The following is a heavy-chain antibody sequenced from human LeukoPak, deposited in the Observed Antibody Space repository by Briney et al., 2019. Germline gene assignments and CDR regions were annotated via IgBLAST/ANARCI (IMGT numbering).Heavy chain of an antibody. CDR1: GGPIISGGYY. CDR3: ARENGGNSGVWNWFDP. CDR2: IYYTGST. J-gene: IGHJ5*02. V-gene: IGHV4-31*03. Sequence: SQTLSLTCSVSGGPIISGGYYWSWIRQHPAKGLEWIGNIYYTGSTYYNPSLKSRLTISVDTSKSRFSLKLRSVTAADTAIYYCARENGGNSGVWNWFDPWGQGTLVTVSS. D-gene: IGHD4-23*01.